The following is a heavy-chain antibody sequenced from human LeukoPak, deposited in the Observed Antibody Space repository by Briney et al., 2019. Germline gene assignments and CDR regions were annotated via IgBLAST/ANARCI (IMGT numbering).Heavy chain of an antibody. J-gene: IGHJ5*02. CDR1: SASISSSSYC. V-gene: IGHV4-39*01. CDR2: IEDSGST. CDR3: ARHILTGNWFDP. D-gene: IGHD3-9*01. Sequence: SQTLSLTCTVASASISSSSYCWGWLLQPPGKGREWFASIEDSGSTYYSSTLKSPFTISVDTSKHQFSLKLSSVTAADTAVYYCARHILTGNWFDPWGQGTLVTVSS.